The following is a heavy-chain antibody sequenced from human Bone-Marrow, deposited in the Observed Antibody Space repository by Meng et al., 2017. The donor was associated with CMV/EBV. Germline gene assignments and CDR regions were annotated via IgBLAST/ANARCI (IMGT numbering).Heavy chain of an antibody. CDR1: GGSFSRGAYY. J-gene: IGHJ4*02. CDR2: IHYRGST. CDR3: ATSPCYPREFGY. V-gene: IGHV4-61*08. D-gene: IGHD3-10*01. Sequence: CTLSGGSFSRGAYYCCWILQPPGQRLESIGFIHYRGSTNSNPSLMCRVPISLDTSNNQFSLKLRSVTAADTAVYYCATSPCYPREFGYWGQGTLVTVSS.